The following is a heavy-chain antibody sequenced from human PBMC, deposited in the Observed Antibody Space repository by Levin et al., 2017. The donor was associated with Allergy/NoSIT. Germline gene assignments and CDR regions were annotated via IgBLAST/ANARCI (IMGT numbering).Heavy chain of an antibody. CDR1: GYTFTSYG. CDR3: ARDRYYDFWSGYYDYYMDV. J-gene: IGHJ6*03. CDR2: ISAYNGNT. D-gene: IGHD3-3*01. V-gene: IGHV1-18*01. Sequence: ASVKVSCKASGYTFTSYGISWVRQAPGQGLEWMGWISAYNGNTNYAQKLQGRVTMTTDTSTSTAYMELRSLRSDDTAVYYCARDRYYDFWSGYYDYYMDVWGKGTTVTVSS.